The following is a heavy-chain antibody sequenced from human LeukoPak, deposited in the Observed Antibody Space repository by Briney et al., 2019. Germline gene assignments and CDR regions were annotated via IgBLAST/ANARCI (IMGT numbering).Heavy chain of an antibody. CDR3: ARGPGFGELNNWFDP. D-gene: IGHD3-10*01. CDR2: IYYSGST. V-gene: IGHV4-31*03. Sequence: SETLSLTCTVSGGSISSGGYYWSWIRQHPGKGLEWIGYIYYSGSTYYNPSLKSRVTISVDTSKNQFSLKLSSVTAADTAVYYCARGPGFGELNNWFDPWGQGTLVTVSS. CDR1: GGSISSGGYY. J-gene: IGHJ5*02.